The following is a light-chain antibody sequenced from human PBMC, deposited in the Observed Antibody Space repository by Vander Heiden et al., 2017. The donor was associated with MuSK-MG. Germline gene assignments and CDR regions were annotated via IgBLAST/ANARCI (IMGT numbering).Light chain of an antibody. CDR3: QQRGNLPLT. CDR1: QSISSY. V-gene: IGKV3-11*01. CDR2: DAS. Sequence: DILLTQSPATLSVSPGDRATLSCRASQSISSYLNWYQQKPGQAPRLLIYDASNLETGIPARFSGSGSGTDFTLTISSLQPEDFAAYYCQQRGNLPLTFGRGTKVDIK. J-gene: IGKJ3*01.